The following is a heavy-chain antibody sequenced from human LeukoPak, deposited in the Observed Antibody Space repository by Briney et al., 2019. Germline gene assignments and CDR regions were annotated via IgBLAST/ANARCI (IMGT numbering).Heavy chain of an antibody. V-gene: IGHV3-30*04. Sequence: GGSLRLSCAVSGFTFSSYAMHWVRQAPGKGLEWVAVISYDGSNKYYADSVKGRFTISRDNSKNTLYLQMNSLRAEDTAVYYCAKIWFGELLTDYWGQGTLVTVSS. CDR3: AKIWFGELLTDY. J-gene: IGHJ4*02. CDR1: GFTFSSYA. D-gene: IGHD3-10*01. CDR2: ISYDGSNK.